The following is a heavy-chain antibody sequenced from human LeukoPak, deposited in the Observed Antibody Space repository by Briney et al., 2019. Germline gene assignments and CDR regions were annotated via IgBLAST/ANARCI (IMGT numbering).Heavy chain of an antibody. V-gene: IGHV3-30*04. CDR3: ARRGATRVAFDI. CDR1: GFAFSSYA. CDR2: ISYDGINE. J-gene: IGHJ3*02. D-gene: IGHD1-26*01. Sequence: GGSLRLSCAASGFAFSSYAMHWVRQAPGKGLEWVAIISYDGINEYYSDSVKGRFTISRDNAKNTLYLQMNSLRAEDTAVYYCARRGATRVAFDIWGQGTMVTVSS.